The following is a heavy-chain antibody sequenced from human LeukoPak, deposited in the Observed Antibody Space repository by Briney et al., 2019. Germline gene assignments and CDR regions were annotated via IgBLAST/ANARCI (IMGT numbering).Heavy chain of an antibody. CDR2: ISGSGGST. CDR1: GFTFSSYA. CDR3: AKASVPDILNWFDP. V-gene: IGHV3-23*01. D-gene: IGHD2-15*01. J-gene: IGHJ5*02. Sequence: GGSLRLSCAASGFTFSSYAMSWVRQAAGKGLDWVSAISGSGGSTYYADSVKGRFTNSRDNSKNTLYLQMNSLRAEDTAVYYCAKASVPDILNWFDPLGQGTLVTVSS.